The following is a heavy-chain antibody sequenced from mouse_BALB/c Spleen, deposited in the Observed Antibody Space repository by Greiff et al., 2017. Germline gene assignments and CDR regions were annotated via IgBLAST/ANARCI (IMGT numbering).Heavy chain of an antibody. CDR2: IWAGGST. CDR1: GFSLTSYG. Sequence: QVQLKESGPGLVAPSQSLSITCTVSGFSLTSYGVHWVRQPPGKGLEWLGVIWAGGSTNYNSALMSRLSISKDNSKSQVFLKMNSLQTDDTAMYYCARGRYGNYDYFDYWGQGTTRTVSS. V-gene: IGHV2-9*02. CDR3: ARGRYGNYDYFDY. D-gene: IGHD2-10*02. J-gene: IGHJ2*01.